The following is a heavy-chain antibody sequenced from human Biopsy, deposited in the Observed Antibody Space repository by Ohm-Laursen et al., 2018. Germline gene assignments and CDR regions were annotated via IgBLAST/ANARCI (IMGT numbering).Heavy chain of an antibody. CDR3: ASKIKSYFHP. CDR2: NIPILGTG. CDR1: GGTFSNYG. V-gene: IGHV1-69*06. D-gene: IGHD1-26*01. J-gene: IGHJ4*01. Sequence: GSSVKVSCKAPGGTFSNYGVNWVRQAPGQGLEWLGGNIPILGTGNYAQKFQDRVTVAADTSTSTATMELRSLRSDDTAVYYCASKIKSYFHPRGQGIL.